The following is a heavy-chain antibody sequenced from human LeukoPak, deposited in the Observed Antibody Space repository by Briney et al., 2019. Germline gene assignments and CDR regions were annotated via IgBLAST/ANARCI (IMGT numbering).Heavy chain of an antibody. CDR1: GFTVSSNY. CDR3: AKPIHVDYGDDY. Sequence: GGSLRLSCAASGFTVSSNYMSWVRQAPGKGLEWVSVIYSGGSTYYADSVKGRFTISRDNSKNTLYLQMNSLRAEDTAVYYCAKPIHVDYGDDYWGQGTLVTVSS. V-gene: IGHV3-53*01. CDR2: IYSGGST. J-gene: IGHJ4*02. D-gene: IGHD4-17*01.